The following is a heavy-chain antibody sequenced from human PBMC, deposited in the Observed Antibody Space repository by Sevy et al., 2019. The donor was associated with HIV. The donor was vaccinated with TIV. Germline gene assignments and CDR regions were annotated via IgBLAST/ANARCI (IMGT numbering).Heavy chain of an antibody. V-gene: IGHV4-61*01. CDR1: GGSVSSGSYY. J-gene: IGHJ4*02. CDR3: ARDCLRGATHYFDY. CDR2: IYYSGST. Sequence: SETLSLTCTVSGGSVSSGSYYWSWIRQPPGKGLEWIGYIYYSGSTNYNPSLKSRVTISVDTSKNQFSLKLSSVTAADTAVYYCARDCLRGATHYFDYWGQGTLVTVSS. D-gene: IGHD1-26*01.